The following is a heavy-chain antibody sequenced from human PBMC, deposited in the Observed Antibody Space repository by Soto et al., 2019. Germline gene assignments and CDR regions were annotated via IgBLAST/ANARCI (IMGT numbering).Heavy chain of an antibody. CDR3: ARGKDYDILTGYYLDY. J-gene: IGHJ4*02. Sequence: SETLSLTCAVYGGSFSGYYWSWIRQPPGKGLEWIGEINHSGSTNYNPSLKSRVTISVDTSKNQFSLKLSSVTAADTAVYYCARGKDYDILTGYYLDYWGQGTLVTVSS. D-gene: IGHD3-9*01. CDR2: INHSGST. CDR1: GGSFSGYY. V-gene: IGHV4-34*01.